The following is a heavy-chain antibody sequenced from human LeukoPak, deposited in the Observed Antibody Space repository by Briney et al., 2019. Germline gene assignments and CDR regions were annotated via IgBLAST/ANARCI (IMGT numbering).Heavy chain of an antibody. Sequence: PGGSLRLSCAASGFTFDNYAMHWVRQAPGKGLEWVSGISWNSGSIGYADSVKGRFTISRDNAKNSLYLQMNSLRAEDTAVYYCAKVPMYSGSYYWGQGTLVTVSS. CDR3: AKVPMYSGSYY. D-gene: IGHD1-26*01. V-gene: IGHV3-9*01. CDR2: ISWNSGSI. J-gene: IGHJ4*02. CDR1: GFTFDNYA.